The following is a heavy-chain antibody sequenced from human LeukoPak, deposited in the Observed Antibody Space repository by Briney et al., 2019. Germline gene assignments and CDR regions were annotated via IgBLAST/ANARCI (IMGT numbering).Heavy chain of an antibody. Sequence: ASVKVSCKASGYMFFNYGITWVRQAPGQGLEWMGWITVYDGKTKYAQSLQGRVTMTTNTSTHTAYMELKSLRSDDTAVYLCAREAGRGGTYSRPDYWGQGTLVTVSS. CDR3: AREAGRGGTYSRPDY. CDR2: ITVYDGKT. J-gene: IGHJ4*02. V-gene: IGHV1-18*01. CDR1: GYMFFNYG. D-gene: IGHD1-26*01.